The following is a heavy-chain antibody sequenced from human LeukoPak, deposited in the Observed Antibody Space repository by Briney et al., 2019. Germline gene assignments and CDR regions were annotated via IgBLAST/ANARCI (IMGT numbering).Heavy chain of an antibody. V-gene: IGHV3-30-3*01. CDR3: ARGPHYYDSSGYTPSGY. D-gene: IGHD3-22*01. J-gene: IGHJ4*02. Sequence: GGSLRLSCAASGFTFSSYAMHWVSQAPGKGLEWAAVISYDGSNKYYADSVKGRFTISRDNSKNTLYLQMNSLRAEDTAVYYCARGPHYYDSSGYTPSGYWGQGTLVTVSS. CDR1: GFTFSSYA. CDR2: ISYDGSNK.